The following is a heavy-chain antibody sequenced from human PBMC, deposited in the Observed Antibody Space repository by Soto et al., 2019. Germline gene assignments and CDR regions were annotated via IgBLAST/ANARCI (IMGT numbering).Heavy chain of an antibody. J-gene: IGHJ4*02. V-gene: IGHV4-34*12. CDR3: ARPHYDSNTFYSFFEY. CDR1: AESFSGYY. D-gene: IGHD3-22*01. Sequence: SETLSLTCTFYAESFSGYYWSCIRHPPGRGLEWIGEIFHGGHTNYNPSLKSRVTISVDTSKNHFSLELTSVTAADTAVYYCARPHYDSNTFYSFFEYWDQGTLVTVSS. CDR2: IFHGGHT.